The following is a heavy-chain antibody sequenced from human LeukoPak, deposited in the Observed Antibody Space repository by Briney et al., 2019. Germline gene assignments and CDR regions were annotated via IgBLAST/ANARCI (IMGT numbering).Heavy chain of an antibody. CDR3: AREAVASEFDY. Sequence: GGSLRLSCAASEFPFSMYWMNWVRQAPGKGLEWVSGINWNGGSTGYADSVKGRFTISRDNAKNSLYLQMNSLRAEDTALYYCAREAVASEFDYWGQGTLVTVSS. V-gene: IGHV3-20*04. CDR1: EFPFSMYW. CDR2: INWNGGST. D-gene: IGHD6-19*01. J-gene: IGHJ4*02.